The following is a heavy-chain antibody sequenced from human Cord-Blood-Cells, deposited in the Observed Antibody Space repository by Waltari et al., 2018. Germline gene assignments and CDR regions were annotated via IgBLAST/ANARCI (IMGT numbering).Heavy chain of an antibody. CDR3: ARGGIYCSGGSCYSWFDP. V-gene: IGHV4-59*01. CDR2: IYYSGST. CDR1: GGSISSYY. J-gene: IGHJ5*02. Sequence: QVQLQESGPGLVKPSETLSLTCPVSGGSISSYYWSWIRQPPGKGLEWIGYIYYSGSTNYNPSLKSRVTISVDTSKNQFSLKLSSVTAADTAVYYCARGGIYCSGGSCYSWFDPWGQGTLVTVSS. D-gene: IGHD2-15*01.